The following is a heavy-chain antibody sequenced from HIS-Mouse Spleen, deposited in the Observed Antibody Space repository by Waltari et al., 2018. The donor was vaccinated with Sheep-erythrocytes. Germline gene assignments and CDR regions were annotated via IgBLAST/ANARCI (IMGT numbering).Heavy chain of an antibody. CDR2: ISSSSSYI. CDR3: ARAGYSGEYYFDY. J-gene: IGHJ4*02. V-gene: IGHV3-21*01. D-gene: IGHD5-12*01. Sequence: GLEWVSSISSSSSYIYYADSVKGRFTISRHNAKNSLYLQMNSLRAEDTAVYYCARAGYSGEYYFDYWGQGTLVTVSS.